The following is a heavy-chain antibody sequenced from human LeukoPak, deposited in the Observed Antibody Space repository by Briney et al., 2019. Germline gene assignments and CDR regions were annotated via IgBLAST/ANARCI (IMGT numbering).Heavy chain of an antibody. CDR2: MNPNSGNT. V-gene: IGHV1-8*02. J-gene: IGHJ4*02. Sequence: ASVKVSCKASGGTFSSYAISWVRQAPGQGLEWMGWMNPNSGNTGYAQKFQGRVTMTRNTSISTAYMELSSLRSEDTAVYYCARGVRYHRGSSGYYPFPYWGQGTLVTVSS. D-gene: IGHD3-22*01. CDR1: GGTFSSYA. CDR3: ARGVRYHRGSSGYYPFPY.